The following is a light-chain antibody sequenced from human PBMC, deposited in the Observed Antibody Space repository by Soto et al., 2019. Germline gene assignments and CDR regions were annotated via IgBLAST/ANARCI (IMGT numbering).Light chain of an antibody. CDR1: QSVSSK. V-gene: IGKV3-15*01. CDR2: DTS. CDR3: QQYNSWSPIT. Sequence: EIVTAENPATLPASRGESASLACRASQSVSSKLAWYQQKPAHAPRLLLYDTSTSATGIPARFIGSGSGTEFTLPISGLQSEDFAVDYCQQYNSWSPITFGQGTRLEI. J-gene: IGKJ5*01.